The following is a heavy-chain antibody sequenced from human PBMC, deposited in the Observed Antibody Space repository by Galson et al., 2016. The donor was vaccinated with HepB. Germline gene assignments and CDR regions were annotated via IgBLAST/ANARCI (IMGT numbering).Heavy chain of an antibody. J-gene: IGHJ4*02. CDR3: ARVGVGLDFDY. CDR1: GFTSSSYW. V-gene: IGHV3-11*01. Sequence: SLRLSCAAFGFTSSSYWMHWARQAPGKGLEWVSFIGNRGGTMYYADSMKGRFTISRDNAKNSLYLQMNTLRAEDTAVYYCARVGVGLDFDYWGRGTLVTVSS. CDR2: IGNRGGTM.